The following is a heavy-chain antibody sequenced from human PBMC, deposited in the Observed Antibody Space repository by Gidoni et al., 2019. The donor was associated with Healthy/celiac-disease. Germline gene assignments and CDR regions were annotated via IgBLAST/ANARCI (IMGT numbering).Heavy chain of an antibody. J-gene: IGHJ6*03. V-gene: IGHV1-2*02. CDR1: GYTFTGYY. CDR3: ARGSTPSNFDPGYMDV. D-gene: IGHD1-1*01. CDR2: INPNSGVT. Sequence: QVQLVQSGAEVKKPGASVKVSCKASGYTFTGYYMHWVRQAPGQGLEWMRWINPNSGVTNYAQKFQGRGTMTRDTSISTAYMELNRLGSDDTALYYCARGSTPSNFDPGYMDVWGKGTTVTVSS.